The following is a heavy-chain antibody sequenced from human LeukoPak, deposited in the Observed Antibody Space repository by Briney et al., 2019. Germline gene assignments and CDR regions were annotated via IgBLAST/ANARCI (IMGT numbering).Heavy chain of an antibody. J-gene: IGHJ4*02. Sequence: GGSLRLSCAASGFTFSSYWMHWVRQAPGKGLVWVSRINSDGSSTSYADSVKGRFTISRDNAKNTLYLQMNSLRAEDTAVYYCARFFSGWYYYGSGSYYNAFDYWGQGTLVTVSS. CDR1: GFTFSSYW. CDR2: INSDGSST. CDR3: ARFFSGWYYYGSGSYYNAFDY. V-gene: IGHV3-74*01. D-gene: IGHD3-10*01.